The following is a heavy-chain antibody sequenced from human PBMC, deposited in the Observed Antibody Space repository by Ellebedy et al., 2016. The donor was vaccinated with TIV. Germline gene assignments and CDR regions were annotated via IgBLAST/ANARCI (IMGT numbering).Heavy chain of an antibody. Sequence: SETLSLTXTVSGGSISSGGYSWSWIRQPPGKGLEWIGYIYHSGSTYYNPSLKSRVTMSVDTSKNQFSLKLSSVTAADTAVYYCRGDYGDYDYWGQGTLVTVSS. D-gene: IGHD4-17*01. J-gene: IGHJ4*02. CDR1: GGSISSGGYS. CDR3: RGDYGDYDY. V-gene: IGHV4-30-2*01. CDR2: IYHSGST.